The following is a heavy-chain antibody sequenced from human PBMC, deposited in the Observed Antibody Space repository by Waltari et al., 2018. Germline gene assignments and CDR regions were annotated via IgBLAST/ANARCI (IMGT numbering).Heavy chain of an antibody. CDR3: ARDRYSSSSEVDY. V-gene: IGHV1-18*04. J-gene: IGHJ4*02. D-gene: IGHD6-6*01. CDR2: ISGYNGNT. CDR1: GYSFSNYG. Sequence: QVQLVQSGAEVKKPGASVKVSCKASGYSFSNYGVSWVRQAPGQGLEWMGWISGYNGNTHYAQKLQGRVTLTTDTSTRTAYMELRSLRSADTAVYYCARDRYSSSSEVDYWGQGTLVTVSS.